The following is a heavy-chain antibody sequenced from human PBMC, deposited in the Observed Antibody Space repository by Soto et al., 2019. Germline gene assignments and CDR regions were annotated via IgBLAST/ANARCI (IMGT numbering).Heavy chain of an antibody. CDR3: ARREYYDSSGYYSP. D-gene: IGHD3-22*01. V-gene: IGHV1-69*01. CDR2: IIPIFGTA. Sequence: QVQLVQSGAEVKKPWSSEKVSYKASGGTFSSYAISWVRQSPGQGLEWMGGIIPIFGTANYAQKFQGRVTINADESTSTAYMELSSLRSEDTAVYYCARREYYDSSGYYSPWGQGTLFTVSS. CDR1: GGTFSSYA. J-gene: IGHJ5*02.